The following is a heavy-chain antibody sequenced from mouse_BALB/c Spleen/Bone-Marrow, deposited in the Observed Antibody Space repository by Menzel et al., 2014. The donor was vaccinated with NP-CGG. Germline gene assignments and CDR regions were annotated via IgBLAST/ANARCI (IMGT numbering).Heavy chain of an antibody. Sequence: DVKLVESGAELVKPGASVKLSCTASGFNIKDTYMHWVKQGPEQGLEWIGRIDPANGNTKYDPKFQGKATITADTSSNTAYLQLSSLTSEDTAVYYCARFAYWGQGTLVTVSA. V-gene: IGHV14-3*02. CDR1: GFNIKDTY. CDR3: ARFAY. CDR2: IDPANGNT. J-gene: IGHJ3*01.